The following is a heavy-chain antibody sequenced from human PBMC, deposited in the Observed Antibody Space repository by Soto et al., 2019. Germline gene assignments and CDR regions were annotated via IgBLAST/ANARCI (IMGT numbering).Heavy chain of an antibody. CDR2: MYHSGST. J-gene: IGHJ4*02. CDR3: ARVGDYGDYVVDY. D-gene: IGHD4-17*01. Sequence: SETLSLTCAVSGGSITSGGYSWGWIRQPPGQGLEWIGYMYHSGSTYYNPSLKSRVTISVDRSKNQFSLNLSSVTAADTAVYYCARVGDYGDYVVDYWGQGTLVTVSS. CDR1: GGSITSGGYS. V-gene: IGHV4-30-2*01.